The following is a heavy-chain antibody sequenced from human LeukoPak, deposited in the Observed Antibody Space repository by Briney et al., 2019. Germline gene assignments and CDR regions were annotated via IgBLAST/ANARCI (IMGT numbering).Heavy chain of an antibody. Sequence: PSETLSLTCAVYGGSFSCYYWSWIRQPPGKGLEWIGEINHSGSTNYNPSLKSRVTISVDASKNQFSLKLSSVTAADTAVYYCARVSIIAAAGTVYYFDYWGQGTLVTVSS. J-gene: IGHJ4*02. CDR3: ARVSIIAAAGTVYYFDY. D-gene: IGHD6-13*01. CDR2: INHSGST. CDR1: GGSFSCYY. V-gene: IGHV4-34*01.